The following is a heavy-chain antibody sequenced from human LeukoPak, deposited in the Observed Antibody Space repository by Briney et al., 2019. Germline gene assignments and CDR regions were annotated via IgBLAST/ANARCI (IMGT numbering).Heavy chain of an antibody. CDR2: ISGSGGST. Sequence: GGSLRLSCAASGFTFSSYAMSWVRQAPGKGLEWVSAISGSGGSTYYADSVKGRFTISRDNSKNTLYLQMNSLRAEDTAVYYCAKGMITFGGVYSTPPPLNDYWGQGTLVTVSS. CDR1: GFTFSSYA. D-gene: IGHD3-16*01. V-gene: IGHV3-23*01. J-gene: IGHJ4*02. CDR3: AKGMITFGGVYSTPPPLNDY.